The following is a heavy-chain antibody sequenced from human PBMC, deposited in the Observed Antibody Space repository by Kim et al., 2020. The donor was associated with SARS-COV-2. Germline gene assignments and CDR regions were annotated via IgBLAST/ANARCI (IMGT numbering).Heavy chain of an antibody. J-gene: IGHJ4*02. Sequence: YADSVKGRFTISRDNSKNTLYLQMNSLRAEDTAVYYCARVVWLRSGFDYWGQGTLVTVSS. V-gene: IGHV3-30*01. CDR3: ARVVWLRSGFDY. D-gene: IGHD3-16*01.